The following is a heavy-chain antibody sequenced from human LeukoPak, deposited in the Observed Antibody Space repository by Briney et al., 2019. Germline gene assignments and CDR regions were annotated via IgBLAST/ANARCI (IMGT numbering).Heavy chain of an antibody. D-gene: IGHD6-19*01. V-gene: IGHV1-2*04. Sequence: GASVKVSCKASGYTFTSYYMHWVRQAPGQGLEWMGWINPNSGGTNYAQKFQGWVTMTRDTSISTAYMELSRLRSDDTAVYYCARGSSRIAVAGTDYWGQGTLVTVSS. CDR1: GYTFTSYY. J-gene: IGHJ4*02. CDR2: INPNSGGT. CDR3: ARGSSRIAVAGTDY.